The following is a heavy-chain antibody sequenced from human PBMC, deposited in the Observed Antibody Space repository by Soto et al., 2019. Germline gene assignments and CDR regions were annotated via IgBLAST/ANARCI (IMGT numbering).Heavy chain of an antibody. D-gene: IGHD1-26*01. J-gene: IGHJ5*02. CDR3: ARLGGSWTAYNWFDP. CDR2: IYYSGST. Sequence: PSETLSLTCTVSGGSISSSSSYWGWIRQPPGKGLEWIGSIYYSGSTYYNPSLKSRVTISVDTSKNQFSLKLSSVTAADTAVYYCARLGGSWTAYNWFDPWGQGTLVTVSS. CDR1: GGSISSSSSY. V-gene: IGHV4-39*01.